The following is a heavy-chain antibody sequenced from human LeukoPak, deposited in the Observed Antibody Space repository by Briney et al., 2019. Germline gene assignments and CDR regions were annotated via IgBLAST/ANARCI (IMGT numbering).Heavy chain of an antibody. D-gene: IGHD1/OR15-1a*01. V-gene: IGHV1-8*01. CDR1: GYTFDNYD. Sequence: ASVNVSCKTCGYTFDNYDINWVRQASGQGLEWMGWMNPNSGNTGYAQKFQGRVIMTTNTSMSTAYMDLRGLRSADTAIYYCARGAPVAILEQGYDEYFEYWGQGTVVAVTS. J-gene: IGHJ4*02. CDR3: ARGAPVAILEQGYDEYFEY. CDR2: MNPNSGNT.